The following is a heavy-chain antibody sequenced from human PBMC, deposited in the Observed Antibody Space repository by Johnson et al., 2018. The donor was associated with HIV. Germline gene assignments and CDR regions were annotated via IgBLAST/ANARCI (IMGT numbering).Heavy chain of an antibody. CDR3: ARGFRQYYYGSGSYRGVDAFSI. D-gene: IGHD3-10*01. CDR2: ISYDGSNK. CDR1: GFTFSSYA. V-gene: IGHV3-30*04. Sequence: QVQLVESGGGVVQPGRSLRLSCAASGFTFSSYAMHWVRQAPGKGLEWVAVISYDGSNKYYADSVKGRFTISSDNSKNTLCLQMNSLRAEETGVYYCARGFRQYYYGSGSYRGVDAFSIWGQGTMVTVSS. J-gene: IGHJ3*02.